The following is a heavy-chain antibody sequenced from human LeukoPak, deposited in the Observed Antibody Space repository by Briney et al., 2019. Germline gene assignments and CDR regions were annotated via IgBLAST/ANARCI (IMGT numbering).Heavy chain of an antibody. Sequence: SVKVSCKASGGTFGSYAISWVRQAPGQGLEWMGGIIPIFGTANYAQKFQGRVTITADESTSTAYMELSSLRSEDTAVYYCARAGDYGDYAVNWFDPWGQGTLVTVSS. J-gene: IGHJ5*02. CDR1: GGTFGSYA. CDR3: ARAGDYGDYAVNWFDP. D-gene: IGHD4-17*01. V-gene: IGHV1-69*13. CDR2: IIPIFGTA.